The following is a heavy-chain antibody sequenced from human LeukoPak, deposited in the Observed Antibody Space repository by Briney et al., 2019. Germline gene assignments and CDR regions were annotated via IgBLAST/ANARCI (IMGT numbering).Heavy chain of an antibody. V-gene: IGHV1-2*02. Sequence: ASVKVSCKASGYTFTAYYMHWVRQAPGQGLELMAWINPDRDGANYAQKFQGRVTMTTDTMTTDTSTSTAYMELRSLRPDDTAVYYCARGLMREYKSGWYMHHFDNWGQGTLVTVSS. J-gene: IGHJ4*02. CDR3: ARGLMREYKSGWYMHHFDN. CDR2: INPDRDGA. CDR1: GYTFTAYY. D-gene: IGHD6-19*01.